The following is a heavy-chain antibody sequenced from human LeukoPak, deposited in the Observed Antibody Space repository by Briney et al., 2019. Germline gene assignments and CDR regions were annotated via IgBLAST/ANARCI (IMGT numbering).Heavy chain of an antibody. Sequence: KPSETLSLTCAVYGGSFSGYYWNRIRQPPGKGLEWIGEINHSGSTNYNPSLKSRVTISVDTSKNQFSLKLSSVTAADTAVYYCARHGGRGVGGVNYWGQGTLVTVSS. CDR2: INHSGST. CDR1: GGSFSGYY. D-gene: IGHD3-16*01. CDR3: ARHGGRGVGGVNY. V-gene: IGHV4-34*01. J-gene: IGHJ4*02.